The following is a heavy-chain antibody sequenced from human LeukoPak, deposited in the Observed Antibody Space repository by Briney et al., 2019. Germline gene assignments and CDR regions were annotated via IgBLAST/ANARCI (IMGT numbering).Heavy chain of an antibody. V-gene: IGHV3-30*03. Sequence: GGSLRLSCAASGFTFSGYGMHWVRQAPGKGLEWVAVISYDGSNQYYADSVKGRFTISRDNAKNTVFLQMNSLRAEDTAVYYCARGGANHGFDIWGQGTMVTVSS. D-gene: IGHD1-26*01. CDR3: ARGGANHGFDI. J-gene: IGHJ3*02. CDR1: GFTFSGYG. CDR2: ISYDGSNQ.